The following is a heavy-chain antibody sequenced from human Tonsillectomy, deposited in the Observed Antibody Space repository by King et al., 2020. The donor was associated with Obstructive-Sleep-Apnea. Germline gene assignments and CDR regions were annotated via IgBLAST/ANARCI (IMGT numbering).Heavy chain of an antibody. Sequence: VQLVESGGGLVQPGSFLRLSCAASGFTFDDYAMHWVRQAPGKGLEWGSGISCNSGSIGYADSVKGRFTISRDNAKNSLYLQMNSLGAEETALYYCAKASQRFYSSSWYTGYYYGMDVWGQGTTVTVSS. D-gene: IGHD6-13*01. J-gene: IGHJ6*02. CDR1: GFTFDDYA. CDR2: ISCNSGSI. CDR3: AKASQRFYSSSWYTGYYYGMDV. V-gene: IGHV3-9*01.